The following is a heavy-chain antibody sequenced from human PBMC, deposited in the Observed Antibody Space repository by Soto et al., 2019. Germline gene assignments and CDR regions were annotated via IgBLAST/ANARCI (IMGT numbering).Heavy chain of an antibody. J-gene: IGHJ6*02. CDR3: AGITMVRGASYYYGMDV. CDR2: IYYSGST. Sequence: PSETLSLTCTVSGGSISSYYWSWIRQPPGKGLEWIGYIYYSGSTNYNPSLKSRVTISVDTSKNQFSLKLSSVTAADTAVYYCAGITMVRGASYYYGMDVWGQGTTVTVSS. CDR1: GGSISSYY. V-gene: IGHV4-59*01. D-gene: IGHD3-10*01.